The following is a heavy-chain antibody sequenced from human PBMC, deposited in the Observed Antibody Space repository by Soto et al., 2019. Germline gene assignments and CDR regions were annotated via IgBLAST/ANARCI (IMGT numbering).Heavy chain of an antibody. J-gene: IGHJ6*02. CDR1: GYSFTIYW. D-gene: IGHD2-2*01. CDR2: IDPSDSYT. Sequence: GESLKISCKGSGYSFTIYWISWVRQMPGKGLEWMGRIDPSDSYTNYSPSFQGHVTISADKSISTAYLQWSSLKASDTAMYYCARRGVVVPAAMGGDYYYYGMDVWGQGTTVTVSS. V-gene: IGHV5-10-1*01. CDR3: ARRGVVVPAAMGGDYYYYGMDV.